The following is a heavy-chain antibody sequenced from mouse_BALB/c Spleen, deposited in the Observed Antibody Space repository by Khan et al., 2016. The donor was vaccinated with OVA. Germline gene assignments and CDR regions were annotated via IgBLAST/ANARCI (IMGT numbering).Heavy chain of an antibody. V-gene: IGHV9-4*02. CDR3: AREGAAYYSNDEGGMEY. J-gene: IGHJ4*01. CDR2: INTHSGVP. D-gene: IGHD2-12*01. Sequence: QIQLVQSGPELKKPGETVRISCKASGYTFTTAGIQRVQKMPGKGLKWIGWINTHSGVPKYAEDFKGRFAFSLEISVNTAYLQITTLNNEDTATYVSAREGAAYYSNDEGGMEYGGQGTSVTVSS. CDR1: GYTFTTAG.